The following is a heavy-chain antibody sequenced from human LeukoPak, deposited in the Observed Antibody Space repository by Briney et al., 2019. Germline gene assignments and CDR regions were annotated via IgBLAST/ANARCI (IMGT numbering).Heavy chain of an antibody. J-gene: IGHJ6*03. Sequence: SETVSLTCTVSGGSISSYYWSWIRQPPGKGLEWIGYIYYSGSTNYNPSLKSRVTISVDTSKNQFSLKLSSVTAADTAVYYCARERDIVVVVAATQDYYYYMDVWGKGTTVTVSS. CDR2: IYYSGST. CDR3: ARERDIVVVVAATQDYYYYMDV. V-gene: IGHV4-59*01. CDR1: GGSISSYY. D-gene: IGHD2-15*01.